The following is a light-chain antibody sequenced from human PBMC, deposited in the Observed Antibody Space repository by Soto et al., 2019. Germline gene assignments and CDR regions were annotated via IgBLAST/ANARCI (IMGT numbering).Light chain of an antibody. CDR3: QQGGNWPLT. Sequence: FVLTQSPATLSLSPGEGATVSCRASQSVSSHLAWYQQKRGQAPRLLIYDASSRASGIPARFSGRGSGTDFTLTISYLEPEDFAIYYCQQGGNWPLTFGQGTRLEIK. CDR1: QSVSSH. CDR2: DAS. J-gene: IGKJ5*01. V-gene: IGKV3-11*01.